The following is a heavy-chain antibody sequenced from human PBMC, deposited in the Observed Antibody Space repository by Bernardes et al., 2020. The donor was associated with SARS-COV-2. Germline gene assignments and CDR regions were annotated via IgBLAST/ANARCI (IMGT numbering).Heavy chain of an antibody. CDR2: ISESGDST. V-gene: IGHV3-23*01. CDR1: DFSFISYA. CDR3: GLDIVPPHYYYGMDV. D-gene: IGHD2-8*01. Sequence: GGSLRLSCAASDFSFISYAMTWVRQAPGKGLEWVSTISESGDSTSYADSVKGRFTISRDNAKNTLYLQMNSLRAEDTAVYYCGLDIVPPHYYYGMDVWGQGTTVTVSS. J-gene: IGHJ6*02.